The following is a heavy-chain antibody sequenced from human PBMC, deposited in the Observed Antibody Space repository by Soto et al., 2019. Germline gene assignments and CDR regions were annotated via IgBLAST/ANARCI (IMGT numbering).Heavy chain of an antibody. V-gene: IGHV4-31*01. D-gene: IGHD2-15*01. CDR3: ARGSVVAATLFDY. Sequence: QVQLQESGPGLVKPSQTLSLTCTVSGGSISSGGYYWSWIRQHPGKGLEWIGYIYYSGTTYYNPSLKSPVTISVHKSKNQFSLKLSSVTAADTAVYYCARGSVVAATLFDYWGQGTLVTVSS. CDR2: IYYSGTT. CDR1: GGSISSGGYY. J-gene: IGHJ4*02.